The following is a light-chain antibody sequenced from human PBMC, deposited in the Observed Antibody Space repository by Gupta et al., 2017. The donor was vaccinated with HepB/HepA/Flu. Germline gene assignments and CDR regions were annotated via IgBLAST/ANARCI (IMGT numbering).Light chain of an antibody. J-gene: IGLJ3*02. Sequence: QSALTQPASVSGSPGQSITISCPWTSSDVGSYKFVSWYQQHPGKAPKFMIYEVTRRPSGVSDRFSGSKSGNTASLTISGLQAEDEADYYCCSYAGNNTLMFGGGTKLSVL. V-gene: IGLV2-23*02. CDR3: CSYAGNNTLM. CDR1: SSDVGSYKF. CDR2: EVT.